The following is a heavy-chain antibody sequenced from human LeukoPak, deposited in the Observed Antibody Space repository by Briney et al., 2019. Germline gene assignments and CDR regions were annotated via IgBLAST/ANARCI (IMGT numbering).Heavy chain of an antibody. CDR3: ARDSYDFCSGYMDY. D-gene: IGHD3-3*01. V-gene: IGHV1-18*01. J-gene: IGHJ4*02. Sequence: ASVKVSCKASGYTFTSYGISWVRQAPGQGLEWVGWITPYNGDTKFAQKLQGRVTMTTDTSTTTVYMELRSLSSDDTAVYYCARDSYDFCSGYMDYWGQGTLVTVSS. CDR2: ITPYNGDT. CDR1: GYTFTSYG.